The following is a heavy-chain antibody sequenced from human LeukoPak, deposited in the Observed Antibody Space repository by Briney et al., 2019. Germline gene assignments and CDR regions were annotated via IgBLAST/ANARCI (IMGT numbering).Heavy chain of an antibody. J-gene: IGHJ4*02. V-gene: IGHV4-38-2*02. CDR2: IYHSGST. CDR3: ARDLGSYYFDY. CDR1: GFSVSSYY. Sequence: GSLRLSCAASGFSVSSYYMSWVRQAPGKGLEWIGSIYHSGSTYYNPSLKSRVTISVDTSKNQFSLKLSSVTAADTAVYYCARDLGSYYFDYWGQGTLVTVSS.